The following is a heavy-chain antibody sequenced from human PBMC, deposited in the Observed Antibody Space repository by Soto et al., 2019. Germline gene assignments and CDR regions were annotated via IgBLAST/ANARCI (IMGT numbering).Heavy chain of an antibody. Sequence: QLQLQESGPGLVKPSETLSLTCTVSGGSISSSSYYWGWIRQPPGKGLEWIGSIYYSGSTYYNPSLKSRVTISVDTSKNQFSLKLSSVTAADTAVYYCARHFQQWLVYFDYWGQGTLGTVSS. CDR2: IYYSGST. CDR1: GGSISSSSYY. J-gene: IGHJ4*02. D-gene: IGHD6-19*01. CDR3: ARHFQQWLVYFDY. V-gene: IGHV4-39*01.